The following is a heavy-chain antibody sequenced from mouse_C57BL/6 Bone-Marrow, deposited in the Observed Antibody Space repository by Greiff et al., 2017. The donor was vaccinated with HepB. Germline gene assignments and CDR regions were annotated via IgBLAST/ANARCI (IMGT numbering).Heavy chain of an antibody. CDR2: IHPNSGST. CDR3: ARYYYGKMDY. J-gene: IGHJ4*01. CDR1: GYTFTSYW. V-gene: IGHV1-64*01. Sequence: QVQLQQPGAELVKPGASVKLSCKASGYTFTSYWMHWVKQRPGQSLEWIGMIHPNSGSTNYNEKFKSKATLTVDKSSSTAYMQLSSLTSEDSAVYYCARYYYGKMDYWGQGTSVTVSS. D-gene: IGHD1-1*01.